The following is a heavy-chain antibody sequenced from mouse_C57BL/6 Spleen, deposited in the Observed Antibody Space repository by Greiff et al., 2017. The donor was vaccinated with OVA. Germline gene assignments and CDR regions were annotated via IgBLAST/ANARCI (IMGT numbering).Heavy chain of an antibody. CDR3: ARGYYLYYFDY. V-gene: IGHV1-61*01. J-gene: IGHJ2*01. CDR1: GYTFTSYW. Sequence: VQLQQSGPELVKPGASVKISCKASGYTFTSYWMDWVKQRPGQGLEWIGNIYPSDSETHYNQKFKDKATLTVDKSSSTAYMQLSSLTSEDSAVYYCARGYYLYYFDYWGQGTTLTVSS. D-gene: IGHD1-1*01. CDR2: IYPSDSET.